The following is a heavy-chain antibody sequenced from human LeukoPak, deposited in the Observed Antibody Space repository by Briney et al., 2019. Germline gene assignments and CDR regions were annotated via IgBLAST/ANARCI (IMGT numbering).Heavy chain of an antibody. CDR2: ISAYNGNT. J-gene: IGHJ4*02. CDR1: GYTFTSYG. Sequence: ASVKVSCKAPGYTFTSYGISWVRQAPGQGLEWMGWISAYNGNTYYAQKLQGRLTMTTDTSTSTAYMELRSLRSDDTAVYYCARDQPRELPPFDYWGQGTLVTVSS. D-gene: IGHD1-26*01. V-gene: IGHV1-18*01. CDR3: ARDQPRELPPFDY.